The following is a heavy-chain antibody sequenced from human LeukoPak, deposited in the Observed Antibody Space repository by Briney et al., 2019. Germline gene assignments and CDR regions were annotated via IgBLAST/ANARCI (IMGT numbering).Heavy chain of an antibody. V-gene: IGHV3-7*01. D-gene: IGHD6-19*01. CDR3: ARDQGSSGWYDYYFDY. CDR2: IKQDGSEK. J-gene: IGHJ4*02. Sequence: PGGSLRLSCAASGFPFSSYWMSWVRQAPGKGLEWVANIKQDGSEKYYVDSVKGRFTISRDNAKNSLYLQMNSLRAEDTAVDYCARDQGSSGWYDYYFDYWGQGTLVTVSS. CDR1: GFPFSSYW.